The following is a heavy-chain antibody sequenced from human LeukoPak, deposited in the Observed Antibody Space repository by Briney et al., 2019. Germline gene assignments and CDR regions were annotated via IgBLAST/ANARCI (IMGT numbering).Heavy chain of an antibody. J-gene: IGHJ4*02. CDR1: GFTVSSNY. D-gene: IGHD6-19*01. Sequence: AGGSLRLSCAASGFTVSSNYMSWVRQAPGKGLEWVSVIYSGGSTYYADSVKGRFTISRDNSKNTLYLQMNSLRAEDTAVYYCARDIDGYSSEIWGQGTLVTVSS. CDR3: ARDIDGYSSEI. V-gene: IGHV3-53*01. CDR2: IYSGGST.